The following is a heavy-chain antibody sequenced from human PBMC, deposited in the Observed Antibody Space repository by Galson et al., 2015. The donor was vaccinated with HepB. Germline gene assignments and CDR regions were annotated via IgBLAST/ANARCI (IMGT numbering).Heavy chain of an antibody. V-gene: IGHV1-2*02. CDR1: GYSFTDHY. Sequence: SVKVSCKASGYSFTDHYIHWVRQAPGQGLEWMGWVHPNSGVTNSAQKFDGRVTMTRDTSISPAYMELSRLRSDDTAVYYCAILHFLTPFDPWGQGTLVTVSS. CDR3: AILHFLTPFDP. J-gene: IGHJ5*02. CDR2: VHPNSGVT. D-gene: IGHD2/OR15-2a*01.